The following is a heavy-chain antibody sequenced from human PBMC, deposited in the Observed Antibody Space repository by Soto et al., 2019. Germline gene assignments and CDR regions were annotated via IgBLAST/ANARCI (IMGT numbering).Heavy chain of an antibody. Sequence: GGSLRLSCAASGFTFSSYAMSWVRQAPGKGLEWVSAISGSGGSTYYSNSVKGWFTISRDNTKNTLYVQRNSLRAEDTAVYYCAKDGLYSSSSDDAFDVWGQGTMVTVSS. V-gene: IGHV3-23*01. CDR2: ISGSGGST. CDR3: AKDGLYSSSSDDAFDV. J-gene: IGHJ3*01. CDR1: GFTFSSYA. D-gene: IGHD6-13*01.